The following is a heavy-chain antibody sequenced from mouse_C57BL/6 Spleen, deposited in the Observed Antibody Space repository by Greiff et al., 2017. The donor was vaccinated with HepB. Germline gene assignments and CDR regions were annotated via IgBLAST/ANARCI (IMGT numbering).Heavy chain of an antibody. Sequence: VQLQQPGAELVKPGASVKLSCKASGYTFTSYWMHWVKQRPGQGLEWIGMIHPNSGSTNYNEKFKSKATLTVDKSSSTAYMQRSSLTSEDSAVYYCARLIDGYFWYFDVWGTGTTVTVSS. V-gene: IGHV1-64*01. J-gene: IGHJ1*03. D-gene: IGHD2-3*01. CDR3: ARLIDGYFWYFDV. CDR2: IHPNSGST. CDR1: GYTFTSYW.